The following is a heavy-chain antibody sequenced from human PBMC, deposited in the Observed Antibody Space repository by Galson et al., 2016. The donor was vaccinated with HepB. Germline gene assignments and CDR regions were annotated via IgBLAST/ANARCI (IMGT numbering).Heavy chain of an antibody. CDR1: GFPLSSYW. J-gene: IGHJ4*02. CDR3: AREEATVTTATDH. Sequence: SLRLYCAASGFPLSSYWMQWVRQTPGKGLVWVSRTNEDGTRTGYADSVRGRFTVSRDNAKNTVYLHMNSLRAEDTAVYYCAREEATVTTATDHWGQGTLVTVSS. CDR2: TNEDGTRT. D-gene: IGHD4-17*01. V-gene: IGHV3-74*01.